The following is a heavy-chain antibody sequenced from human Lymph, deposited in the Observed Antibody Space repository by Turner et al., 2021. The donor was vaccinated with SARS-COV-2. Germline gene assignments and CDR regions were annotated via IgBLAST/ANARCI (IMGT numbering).Heavy chain of an antibody. CDR2: IYSGGST. J-gene: IGHJ4*02. V-gene: IGHV3-66*01. CDR3: ARMGASRQQQVHGYFDY. D-gene: IGHD6-13*01. CDR1: GFTVSSNY. Sequence: EVQLVESGGGLVQPGGSLRLSCAASGFTVSSNYMSWVRQATGKGLEWVSVIYSGGSTYDADSVKGRFTISRDDSKNTLYLQMNSLRAEDTAVYFCARMGASRQQQVHGYFDYWGQGTLVTVSS.